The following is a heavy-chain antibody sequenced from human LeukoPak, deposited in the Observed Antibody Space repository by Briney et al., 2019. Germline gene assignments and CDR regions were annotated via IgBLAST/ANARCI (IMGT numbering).Heavy chain of an antibody. CDR1: GFTFSDYY. CDR3: VRDHSGWSLDP. Sequence: GGSLRLSCAASGFTFSDYYMSWIRQAPGKGLEWVSYISSSGSTIYYADSVKGRFTISRDNAKNSLFLQMNSLRAEDTAVYYCVRDHSGWSLDPWGQGTLVTVSS. J-gene: IGHJ5*02. V-gene: IGHV3-11*04. CDR2: ISSSGSTI. D-gene: IGHD6-19*01.